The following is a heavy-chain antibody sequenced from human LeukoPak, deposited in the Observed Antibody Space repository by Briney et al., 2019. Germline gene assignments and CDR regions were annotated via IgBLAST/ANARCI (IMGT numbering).Heavy chain of an antibody. CDR2: ISGSGGST. J-gene: IGHJ4*02. CDR1: GFTFSSYA. CDR3: AKAPPRATVVTRYFDY. D-gene: IGHD4-23*01. Sequence: GGSLRLSCAASGFTFSSYAMSWVRQAPGKGLEWVSAISGSGGSTYYADSVKGRFTISRDNSKNTLYLQMNSLRAEDTAVYYCAKAPPRATVVTRYFDYWGQGTLVTVSS. V-gene: IGHV3-23*01.